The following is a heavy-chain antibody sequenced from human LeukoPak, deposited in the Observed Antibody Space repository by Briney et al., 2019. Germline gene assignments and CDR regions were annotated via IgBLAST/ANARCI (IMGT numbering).Heavy chain of an antibody. D-gene: IGHD3-22*01. V-gene: IGHV7-4-1*02. CDR3: ARDLAVYYYDSSGYYYSNWFDP. CDR2: INTNTGNP. J-gene: IGHJ5*02. CDR1: GYTLTSYA. Sequence: GASVKVSCKASGYTLTSYAMNWVRQAPGQGLEWMGWINTNTGNPTYAQGFTGRFVFSLDTSVSTAYLQISSLKAEDTAVYYCARDLAVYYYDSSGYYYSNWFDPWGQGTLVTVSS.